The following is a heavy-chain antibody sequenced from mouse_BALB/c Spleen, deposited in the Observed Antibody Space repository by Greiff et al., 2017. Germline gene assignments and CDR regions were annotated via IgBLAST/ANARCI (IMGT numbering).Heavy chain of an antibody. CDR3: TRDPGGFDY. J-gene: IGHJ2*01. CDR1: GFTFSSYA. Sequence: EVHLVESGGGLVKPGGSLKLSCAASGFTFSSYAMSWVRQTPEKRLEWVASISSGGSTYYPDSVKGRFTISRDNAKNTLYLQMSSLKSEDTAMYYCTRDPGGFDYWGQGTTLTVSS. V-gene: IGHV5-6-4*01. D-gene: IGHD4-1*01. CDR2: ISSGGST.